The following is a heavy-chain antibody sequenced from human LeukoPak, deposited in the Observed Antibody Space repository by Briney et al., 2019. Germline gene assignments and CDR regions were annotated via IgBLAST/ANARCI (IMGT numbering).Heavy chain of an antibody. CDR1: GFTFSSYA. J-gene: IGHJ3*02. Sequence: GGSLRLSCAASGFTFSSYAMSWVRQAPGKGPEWVSGISGSGGSTYYADSVKGRFTISRDNSKNTLYLQMNSLRAEDTAVYYCAKGMLGYCSSTSCCSAFDIWGQGTMVTVSS. CDR3: AKGMLGYCSSTSCCSAFDI. V-gene: IGHV3-23*01. D-gene: IGHD2-2*01. CDR2: ISGSGGST.